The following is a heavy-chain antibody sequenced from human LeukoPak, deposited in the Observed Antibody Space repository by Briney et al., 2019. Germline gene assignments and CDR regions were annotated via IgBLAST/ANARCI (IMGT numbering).Heavy chain of an antibody. CDR1: GFTFRSYA. D-gene: IGHD5-18*01. CDR2: ISYDGSNK. J-gene: IGHJ4*02. Sequence: PGRSLRLSCAASGFTFRSYAMHWVRQAPGKGLEWVAVISYDGSNKYYADSMKGRFTISRDNSKNSLYLQLNSLRAEDTAVYYCARYSYRYTERLNDYWGQGTLVTVSS. CDR3: ARYSYRYTERLNDY. V-gene: IGHV3-30*04.